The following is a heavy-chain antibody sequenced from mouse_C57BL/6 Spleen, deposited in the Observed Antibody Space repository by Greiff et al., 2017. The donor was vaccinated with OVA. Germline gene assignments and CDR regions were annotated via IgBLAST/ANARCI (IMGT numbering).Heavy chain of an antibody. J-gene: IGHJ2*01. D-gene: IGHD2-4*01. CDR2: INPSSGYT. CDR1: GYTFTSYW. V-gene: IGHV1-7*01. CDR3: ALYDYDVGFDY. Sequence: QVQLQQSGADLAKPGASVKLSCKASGYTFTSYWMHWVKQRPGQGLEWIGYINPSSGYTKYNQKFKDKATLTADKSSSTAYMQLSSLTYEDSAVYYCALYDYDVGFDYWGQGTTLTVSS.